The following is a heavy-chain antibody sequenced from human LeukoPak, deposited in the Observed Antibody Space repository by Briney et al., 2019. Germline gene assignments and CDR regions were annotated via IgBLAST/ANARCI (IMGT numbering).Heavy chain of an antibody. CDR1: GFTFSSYS. CDR2: ISSSSSTI. D-gene: IGHD3-3*01. Sequence: PGGSLRLSCAASGFTFSSYSMNWVRQAPGKGLEWVSYISSSSSTIYYADSVKGGFTISRDNAKNSLYLQMNSLRAEDTAVYYCASPYYDFWSGERRGAFDIWGQGTMVTVSS. CDR3: ASPYYDFWSGERRGAFDI. V-gene: IGHV3-48*01. J-gene: IGHJ3*02.